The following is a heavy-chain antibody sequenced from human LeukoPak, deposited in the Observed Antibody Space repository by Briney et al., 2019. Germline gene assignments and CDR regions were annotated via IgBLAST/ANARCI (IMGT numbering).Heavy chain of an antibody. CDR1: GGSISSSNW. D-gene: IGHD4-17*01. CDR2: IYHSGST. J-gene: IGHJ3*02. Sequence: SGTLSLTCAVSGGSISSSNWGSGVRQPPGKGLGWIGEIYHSGSTNYNPSLKSRVTISVDKSKNQFSLKLSSVTAADTAVYYCARTDDYGDSRGAFDIWGQGTMVTVSS. V-gene: IGHV4-4*02. CDR3: ARTDDYGDSRGAFDI.